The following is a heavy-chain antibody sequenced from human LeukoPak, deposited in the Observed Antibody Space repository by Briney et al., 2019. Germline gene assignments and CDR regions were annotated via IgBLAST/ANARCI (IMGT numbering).Heavy chain of an antibody. V-gene: IGHV3-30*18. J-gene: IGHJ5*02. CDR2: ISYDGSNK. CDR1: GFTFSSYG. CDR3: AKELLRGGFEWFDP. D-gene: IGHD3-10*01. Sequence: GGSLRLSCAASGFTFSSYGVHWVRQAPGKGLEWVAVISYDGSNKYYADSVKGRFTISRDNSKNTLYLQMNSLRAEDTAVYYCAKELLRGGFEWFDPWGQGTLVTVSS.